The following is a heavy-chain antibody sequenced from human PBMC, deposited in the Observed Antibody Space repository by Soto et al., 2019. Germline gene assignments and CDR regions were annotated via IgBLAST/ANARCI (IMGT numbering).Heavy chain of an antibody. CDR1: GYTPTNYD. CDR3: ARGLYRRGTYYAFDN. D-gene: IGHD1-26*01. J-gene: IGHJ4*02. Sequence: QVPLVQSGPEVKKPGASVKVSCKTSGYTPTNYDIGWVRQAPGQGLKYMGWISAYNGNTNYARKLQDRVTLTTDTSTRTAYMELRSLQSDDTAIYYCARGLYRRGTYYAFDNWGQGTLVTVSS. CDR2: ISAYNGNT. V-gene: IGHV1-18*01.